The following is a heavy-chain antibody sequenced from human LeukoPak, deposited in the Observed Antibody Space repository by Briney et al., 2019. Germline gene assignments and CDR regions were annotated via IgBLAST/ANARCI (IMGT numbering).Heavy chain of an antibody. CDR3: ATPMALDYGDYGGFDY. CDR2: INHSGST. D-gene: IGHD4-17*01. J-gene: IGHJ4*02. Sequence: SETLSLTCAVYGGSFSVYYWSWIRQPPGKGLEWIGEINHSGSTNYNPSLKSRVTISVDTSKNQFSLKLSSVTAADTAVYYCATPMALDYGDYGGFDYWGQGTLVTVSS. V-gene: IGHV4-34*01. CDR1: GGSFSVYY.